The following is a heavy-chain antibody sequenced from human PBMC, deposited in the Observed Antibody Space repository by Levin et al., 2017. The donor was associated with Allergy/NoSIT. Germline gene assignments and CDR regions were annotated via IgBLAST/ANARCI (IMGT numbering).Heavy chain of an antibody. J-gene: IGHJ3*02. D-gene: IGHD2-2*01. CDR1: GFTFSSYA. CDR3: ARDLRYGWRTTSTKEHAFDI. V-gene: IGHV3-30-3*01. CDR2: ISYDGSNK. Sequence: GGSLRLSCAASGFTFSSYAMHWVRQAPGKGLEWVAVISYDGSNKYYADSVKGRFTISRDNSKNTLYLQMNSLRAEDTAVYYCARDLRYGWRTTSTKEHAFDIWGQGTMVTVSS.